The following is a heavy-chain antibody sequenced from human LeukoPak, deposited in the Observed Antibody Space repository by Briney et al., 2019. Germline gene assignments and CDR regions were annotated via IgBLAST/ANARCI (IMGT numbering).Heavy chain of an antibody. CDR1: GFTFSNNW. V-gene: IGHV3-23*01. CDR3: AKDSNGWYQRGSNYFDY. J-gene: IGHJ4*02. Sequence: GGSLRLSCAASGFTFSNNWMHWVRQAPGKGLEWVSTISGSGSSTYYVDSVKGRFTISRDNSKNTLYLLMNSLRAEDTAEYYCAKDSNGWYQRGSNYFDYWGQGALVTVSS. CDR2: ISGSGSST. D-gene: IGHD6-19*01.